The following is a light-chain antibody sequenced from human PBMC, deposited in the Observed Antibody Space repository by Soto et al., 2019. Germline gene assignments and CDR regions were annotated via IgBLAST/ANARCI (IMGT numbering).Light chain of an antibody. V-gene: IGLV2-11*01. Sequence: LAQPRAVSGSPGQSVTISCTRTSSYIGPYDHVAWYQQHPGKAPKLIIFAVSKRPSGVPDRFSGSKSGNTASLTISGLQAEDEADYYCSSYAGNYIYVFATGTKVTVL. J-gene: IGLJ1*01. CDR1: SSYIGPYDH. CDR3: SSYAGNYIYV. CDR2: AVS.